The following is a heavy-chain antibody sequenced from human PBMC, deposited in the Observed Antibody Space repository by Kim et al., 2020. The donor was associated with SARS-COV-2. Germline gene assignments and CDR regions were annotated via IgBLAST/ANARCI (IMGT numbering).Heavy chain of an antibody. CDR1: GYTFTSYA. CDR2: INAGNGNT. V-gene: IGHV1-3*01. CDR3: ARDCSGGSCYLVLEY. J-gene: IGHJ4*02. Sequence: ASVKVSCKASGYTFTSYAMHWVRQAPGQRLEWMGWINAGNGNTKYSQKFQGRVTITRDTSASTAYMELSSLRSEDTAVYYCARDCSGGSCYLVLEYWGQGTLVTVSS. D-gene: IGHD2-15*01.